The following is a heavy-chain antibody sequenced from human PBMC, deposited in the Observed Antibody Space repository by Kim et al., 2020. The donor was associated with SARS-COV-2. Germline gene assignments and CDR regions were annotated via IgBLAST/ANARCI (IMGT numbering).Heavy chain of an antibody. Sequence: SETLSLTCTVSGYSISSGYYWGWIRQPPGKGLEWIGSIYHSGSTYYNPSLKSRVTISVDTSKNQFSLKLSSVTAADTAVYYCARDVGRDWFDPWGQGTLVTVSS. J-gene: IGHJ5*02. CDR3: ARDVGRDWFDP. CDR1: GYSISSGYY. CDR2: IYHSGST. D-gene: IGHD3-10*01. V-gene: IGHV4-38-2*02.